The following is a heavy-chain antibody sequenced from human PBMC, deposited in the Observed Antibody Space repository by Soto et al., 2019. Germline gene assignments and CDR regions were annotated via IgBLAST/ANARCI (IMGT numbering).Heavy chain of an antibody. V-gene: IGHV3-53*01. D-gene: IGHD1-1*01. CDR2: LYDVDGS. Sequence: GGSLRLSCAAFGLTISGEKYVAWVRQAPGKGLEWVSALYDVDGSFYADSVKGRFTTSSDSSKTTVYLQMNDLRPDDTAVYYCATWHEREHAYDVWGQRTTVTVSS. CDR1: GLTISGEKY. CDR3: ATWHEREHAYDV. J-gene: IGHJ3*01.